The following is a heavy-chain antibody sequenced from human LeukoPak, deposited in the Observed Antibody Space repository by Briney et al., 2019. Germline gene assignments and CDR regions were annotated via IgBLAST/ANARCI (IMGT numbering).Heavy chain of an antibody. CDR1: GGSFSGYY. Sequence: PSETLSLTCAVYGGSFSGYYWSWIRQPPGKGLEWIGEINHSGSTNYNPSLKSRVTISVDTSKNQFSLKLSSVTAADTAVYYCARDPLSTDWGQGTLVTVSS. CDR3: ARDPLSTD. V-gene: IGHV4-34*01. CDR2: INHSGST. D-gene: IGHD2/OR15-2a*01. J-gene: IGHJ4*02.